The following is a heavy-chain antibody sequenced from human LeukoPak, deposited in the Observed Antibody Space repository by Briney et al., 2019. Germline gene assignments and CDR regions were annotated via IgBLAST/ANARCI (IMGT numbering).Heavy chain of an antibody. D-gene: IGHD5-12*01. Sequence: GGSLRLSCAASGFTFDDYAMHWVRQAPGKGLEWVSGISWSSDNIDYADSVKGRFTISRDNAKNSLYLQMNSLRVEDTALYYCAKDSGSSSGYESWFDPWGQGTLVTVSS. CDR2: ISWSSDNI. J-gene: IGHJ5*02. V-gene: IGHV3-9*01. CDR3: AKDSGSSSGYESWFDP. CDR1: GFTFDDYA.